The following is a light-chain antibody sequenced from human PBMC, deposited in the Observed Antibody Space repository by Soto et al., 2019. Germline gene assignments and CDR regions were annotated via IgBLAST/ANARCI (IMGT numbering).Light chain of an antibody. V-gene: IGKV3-15*01. J-gene: IGKJ5*01. CDR2: GAS. CDR3: QQYNNWPPL. CDR1: QSISSN. Sequence: EIVMTQSPATLSVSPGERATLSCRASQSISSNLVWYQQKAGQAPRLLIYGASTRATGIPVRFSGSGSGTEFTLTISSLQSEDFAVYYCQQYNNWPPLFGQGTRLEIK.